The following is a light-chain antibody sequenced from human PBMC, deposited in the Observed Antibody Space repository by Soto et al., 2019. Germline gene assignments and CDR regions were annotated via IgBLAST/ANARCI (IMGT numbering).Light chain of an antibody. CDR3: QQYNNWPLT. J-gene: IGKJ4*01. CDR1: QSVSSD. V-gene: IGKV3-15*01. CDR2: GAS. Sequence: EIVLTQSPATLSVSPGDRATLSCRASQSVSSDLAWFQQKPGQAPRLLIYGASTRATGIPARFSGSGSGTEFTLTISSLQSEDCAIYYCQQYNNWPLTFGGGTKVEIK.